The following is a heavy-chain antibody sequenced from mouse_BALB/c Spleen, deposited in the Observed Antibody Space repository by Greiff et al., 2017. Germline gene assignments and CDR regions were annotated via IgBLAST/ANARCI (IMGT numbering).Heavy chain of an antibody. D-gene: IGHD2-14*01. Sequence: LQQPGSELVRPGASVKLSCKASGYTFTSYWMHWVKQRPGQGLEWIGNIYPGSGSTNYDEKFKSKATLTVDTSSSTAYMQLSSLTSEDSAVYYCTKNRYDTAMDYGGQGTSVTVSS. V-gene: IGHV1S22*01. CDR1: GYTFTSYW. J-gene: IGHJ4*01. CDR2: IYPGSGST. CDR3: TKNRYDTAMDY.